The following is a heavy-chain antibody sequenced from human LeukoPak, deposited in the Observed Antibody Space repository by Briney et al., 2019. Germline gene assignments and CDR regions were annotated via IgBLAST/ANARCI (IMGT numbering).Heavy chain of an antibody. CDR3: ARHDYSNHPPNNWFDP. CDR2: IFYGGSS. D-gene: IGHD4-11*01. J-gene: IGHJ5*02. CDR1: GASISSYY. Sequence: ASETLSLTCTVSGASISSYYWSWIRQPPGKGLEWIGYIFYGGSSNYNPSLKSRVTISVDASKDQFSLTLSSVTAADTAIYYCARHDYSNHPPNNWFDPWGQGTLVTVSS. V-gene: IGHV4-59*08.